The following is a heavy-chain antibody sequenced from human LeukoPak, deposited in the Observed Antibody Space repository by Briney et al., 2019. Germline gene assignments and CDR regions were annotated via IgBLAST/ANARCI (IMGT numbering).Heavy chain of an antibody. V-gene: IGHV3-23*01. D-gene: IGHD1/OR15-1a*01. CDR2: ISGSGSST. CDR1: GFTFSSYA. CDR3: AKGNKVKYYYYMDV. J-gene: IGHJ6*03. Sequence: GGSLRLSCAASGFTFSSYAISWVRQAPGKGLEWASAISGSGSSTYYADSVKGRFTISRDNSKNTLYLQMNSLRAEDTAVYYCAKGNKVKYYYYMDVWGKGTTVTVSS.